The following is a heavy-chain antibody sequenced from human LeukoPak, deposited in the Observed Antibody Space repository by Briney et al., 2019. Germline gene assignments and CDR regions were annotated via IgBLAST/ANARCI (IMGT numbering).Heavy chain of an antibody. CDR2: IYHSGST. Sequence: SQTLSLTCTVSGGSISSGGYYWSWIRQPPGKGLEWIGYIYHSGSTYYNPSLKSRVTISVDRSKNQFSLKLSSVTAADTAVYYCARVVTMVRGVIIMGTTFDYWGQGTLVTVSS. CDR1: GGSISSGGYY. D-gene: IGHD3-10*01. J-gene: IGHJ4*02. CDR3: ARVVTMVRGVIIMGTTFDY. V-gene: IGHV4-30-2*01.